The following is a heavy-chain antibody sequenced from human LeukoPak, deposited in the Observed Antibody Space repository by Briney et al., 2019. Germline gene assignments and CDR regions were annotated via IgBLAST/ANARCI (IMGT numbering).Heavy chain of an antibody. J-gene: IGHJ5*02. V-gene: IGHV1-69*04. CDR3: ARTSHESVLYWSDP. D-gene: IGHD3-16*01. CDR1: EGTFSSYA. CDR2: IIPILGIA. Sequence: GSSVKVSCKASEGTFSSYAISWVRQAPGQGLEWMGRIIPILGIANYAQKFQGRVTITADKSTSTAYMELSSLRSEDTAVYYCARTSHESVLYWSDPWGQGTLVNVSS.